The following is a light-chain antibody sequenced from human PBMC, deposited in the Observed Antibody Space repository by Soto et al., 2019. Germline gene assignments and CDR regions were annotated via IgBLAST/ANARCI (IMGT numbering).Light chain of an antibody. CDR3: KQSYSTPYT. J-gene: IGKJ2*01. Sequence: DIQMTQSPSSLSASVGDRVTITCRASQSISDYLNWFQQKPGKAPKLLIYGASSLQSGVPSRFSGSGSGTDFTLTISSLQPEDLAIYYCKQSYSTPYTFGQGTKLEIK. CDR1: QSISDY. CDR2: GAS. V-gene: IGKV1-39*01.